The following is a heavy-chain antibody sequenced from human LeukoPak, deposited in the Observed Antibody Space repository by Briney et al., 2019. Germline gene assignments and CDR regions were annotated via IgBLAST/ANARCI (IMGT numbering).Heavy chain of an antibody. V-gene: IGHV1-2*02. Sequence: ASVKVSCKASGYTFTAYYMHWVRQAPGQGLEWMGWINPNSGGTNYAQKFQGRVTMTRDTSISTAYMELSRLRSDDTAVYYCARDTAYTAMASDDAFDIWGQGTMVTVSS. CDR2: INPNSGGT. CDR1: GYTFTAYY. D-gene: IGHD5-18*01. CDR3: ARDTAYTAMASDDAFDI. J-gene: IGHJ3*02.